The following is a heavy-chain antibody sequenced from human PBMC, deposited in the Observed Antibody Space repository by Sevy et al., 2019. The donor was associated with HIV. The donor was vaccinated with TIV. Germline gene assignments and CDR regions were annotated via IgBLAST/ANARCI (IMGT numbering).Heavy chain of an antibody. CDR2: IYYSGST. D-gene: IGHD4-4*01. CDR1: GGSISSYY. Sequence: SETLSLTCTVSGGSISSYYWSWIRQPPGKGLEWIGYIYYSGSTNYNPSLKSRVTISVDTSKNQFSLKLSSVTAADTAVYYCARLLYYSNYYYYYYMDVWGKGTTVTVSS. CDR3: ARLLYYSNYYYYYYMDV. V-gene: IGHV4-59*08. J-gene: IGHJ6*03.